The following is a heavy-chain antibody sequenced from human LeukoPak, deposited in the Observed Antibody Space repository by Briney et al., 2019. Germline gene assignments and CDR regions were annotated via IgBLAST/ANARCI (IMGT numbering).Heavy chain of an antibody. CDR3: ARENSGSYYLLDY. Sequence: GGSLRLSCAASGFTFSSYGMHWVRQAPGKGLEWVAVISYDGSNKYYADSVKGRFTISRDNSKNTLYLQMNSLRAEDTAVIYCARENSGSYYLLDYWGQGTLVTVSS. J-gene: IGHJ4*02. CDR1: GFTFSSYG. V-gene: IGHV3-30*03. D-gene: IGHD1-26*01. CDR2: ISYDGSNK.